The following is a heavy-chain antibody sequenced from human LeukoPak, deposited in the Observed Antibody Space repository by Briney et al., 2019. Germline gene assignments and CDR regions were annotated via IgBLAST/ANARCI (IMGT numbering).Heavy chain of an antibody. V-gene: IGHV3-48*04. Sequence: PGGSLRLSCTASGFTFNSYAMNWVRQAPGKGLEWVSYISGSSSTIYYADSEKGRFTISRDNAKNSLYLQMNSLRAEDTAVYYCARLRGYFDYWGQGTLVTVSS. CDR3: ARLRGYFDY. D-gene: IGHD3-10*01. J-gene: IGHJ4*02. CDR2: ISGSSSTI. CDR1: GFTFNSYA.